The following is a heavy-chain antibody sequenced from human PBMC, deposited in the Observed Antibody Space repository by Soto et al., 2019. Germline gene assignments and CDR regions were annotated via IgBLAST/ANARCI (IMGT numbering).Heavy chain of an antibody. CDR3: ARDQGSIAVAGTGLDY. V-gene: IGHV3-30-3*01. Sequence: GGSLRLSCAASGFTFSSYAMHWVRQAPGKGLEWVAVISYDGSNKYYADSVKGRFTISRDNSKNTLYLQMNSLRAEDTAVYYCARDQGSIAVAGTGLDYWGQGTLVTVSS. D-gene: IGHD6-19*01. CDR1: GFTFSSYA. J-gene: IGHJ4*02. CDR2: ISYDGSNK.